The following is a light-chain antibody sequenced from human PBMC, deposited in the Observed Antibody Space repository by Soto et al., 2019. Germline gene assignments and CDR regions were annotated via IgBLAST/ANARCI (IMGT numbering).Light chain of an antibody. CDR3: QQRSNWPPSIT. J-gene: IGKJ5*01. CDR1: QSVSSY. V-gene: IGKV3-11*01. Sequence: IVFTHSAFTLSLSPGERATLSCRVSQSVSSYLAWYQQKPGQAPRLLIYDASNRATGIPARFSGSGSGTDFTLTISSLEPEDFAVYYCQQRSNWPPSITFGQGARLEI. CDR2: DAS.